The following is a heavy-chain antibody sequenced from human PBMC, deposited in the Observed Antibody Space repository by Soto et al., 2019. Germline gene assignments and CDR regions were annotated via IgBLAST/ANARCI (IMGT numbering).Heavy chain of an antibody. D-gene: IGHD3-22*01. CDR1: GGSISSGGYY. Sequence: QVQLQESGPGLVKPSQTLSLTCTVSGGSISSGGYYWSWIRQHPGKGLEWIGYIYYSGSTYYNPSLKIRVTISVDTSKNQFSLKLSSVTAADTAVYYCARGGVWGYYDVSGYWSFDYWGREPWSPSPQ. J-gene: IGHJ4*02. V-gene: IGHV4-31*03. CDR2: IYYSGST. CDR3: ARGGVWGYYDVSGYWSFDY.